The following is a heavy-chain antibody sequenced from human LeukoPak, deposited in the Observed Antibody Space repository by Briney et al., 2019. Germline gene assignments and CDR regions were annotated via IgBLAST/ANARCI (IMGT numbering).Heavy chain of an antibody. Sequence: PGGSLRLSCAASGFTFSSYWMSWVRQAPGKGLEWVANIKQDGSEKYYVDSVKGRFTISRDNAKNSLYLQMNSLRAEDTAVYYCARDLSDDYYYYYYGMDVWGQGTTVTASS. J-gene: IGHJ6*02. CDR2: IKQDGSEK. CDR1: GFTFSSYW. D-gene: IGHD3-3*01. V-gene: IGHV3-7*01. CDR3: ARDLSDDYYYYYYGMDV.